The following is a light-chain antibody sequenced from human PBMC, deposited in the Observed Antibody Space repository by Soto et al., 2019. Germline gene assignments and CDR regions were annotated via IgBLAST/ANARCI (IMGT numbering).Light chain of an antibody. CDR2: AAS. CDR3: QQYNSYPHT. CDR1: QGISSY. J-gene: IGKJ1*01. Sequence: IRMTQSPATFSASPGDRVTLTCRASQGISSYLAWYQQKPGKAPKLLIYAASTLPSGIPSRFSGSGSGTEFTLTISCLQSEDFAAYYCQQYNSYPHTFGQGTKVEIK. V-gene: IGKV1-8*01.